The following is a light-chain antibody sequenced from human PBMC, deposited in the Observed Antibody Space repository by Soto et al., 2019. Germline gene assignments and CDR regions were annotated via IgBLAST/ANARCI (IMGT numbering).Light chain of an antibody. CDR2: EVS. Sequence: QSVLTQPASVSGSPGQSITISCTGTSSDVGGYNYVPWYQQHPGKAPKLMIYEVSNRPSGVSNRFSGSKSGNTASLTISGLQAEDEADYYCSSYTSSSTLVVFGGGTKLTVL. CDR3: SSYTSSSTLVV. CDR1: SSDVGGYNY. J-gene: IGLJ2*01. V-gene: IGLV2-14*01.